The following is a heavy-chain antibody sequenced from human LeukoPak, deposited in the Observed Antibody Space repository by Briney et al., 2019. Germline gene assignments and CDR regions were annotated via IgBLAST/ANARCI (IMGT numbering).Heavy chain of an antibody. J-gene: IGHJ4*02. V-gene: IGHV3-21*05. Sequence: GGSLRLSCAASGFTFSTYSMNWVRQAPGKGLEWVSYISSSSSYTNYADSVKGRFTVSRDNAKNSLYLQMNSLRAEDTAVYYYARDRVVEMATITQVFDYWGQGTLVTVSS. CDR2: ISSSSSYT. CDR1: GFTFSTYS. CDR3: ARDRVVEMATITQVFDY. D-gene: IGHD5-24*01.